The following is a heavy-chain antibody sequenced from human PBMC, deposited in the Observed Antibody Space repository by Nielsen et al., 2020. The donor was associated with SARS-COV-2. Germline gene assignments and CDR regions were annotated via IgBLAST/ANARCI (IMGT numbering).Heavy chain of an antibody. CDR2: IFYYGST. Sequence: SETLSLTCTVSGGSITSATYYWGWIRQPPGKGLEWIGSIFYYGSTFYNPSLKSRVTISVDTSENQFSLKLSSVTATDTAVYYCARELLPGFDYWGQGLLVTVSS. CDR1: GGSITSATYY. V-gene: IGHV4-39*02. J-gene: IGHJ4*02. CDR3: ARELLPGFDY.